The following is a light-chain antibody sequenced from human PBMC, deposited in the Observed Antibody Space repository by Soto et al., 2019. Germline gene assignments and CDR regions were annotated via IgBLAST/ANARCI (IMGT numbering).Light chain of an antibody. V-gene: IGLV2-23*02. CDR3: CSYAGSSGYV. CDR1: SSDVGSYNL. Sequence: QSALTQPASVSGSPGQSITISCTGTSSDVGSYNLVSWYQQHPGKAPKLMIYEVSKRPSGVSNRFSGSKSGNTASLTISGLQAEDEADYYCCSYAGSSGYVFGTGTKVT. CDR2: EVS. J-gene: IGLJ1*01.